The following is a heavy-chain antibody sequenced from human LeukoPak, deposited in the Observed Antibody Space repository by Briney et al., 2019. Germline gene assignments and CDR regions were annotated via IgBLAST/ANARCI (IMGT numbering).Heavy chain of an antibody. CDR2: INPSGGST. V-gene: IGHV1-46*01. J-gene: IGHJ6*02. Sequence: ASVKVSCKASGGTFSSYAISWVRQAPGQGLEWMGIINPSGGSTSYAQKFQGRVTMTRDTSRSTVYMELSSLRSEDTAVYYCARDQKGYGSGTYYSVWGQGTTVTVSS. CDR1: GGTFSSYA. D-gene: IGHD3-10*01. CDR3: ARDQKGYGSGTYYSV.